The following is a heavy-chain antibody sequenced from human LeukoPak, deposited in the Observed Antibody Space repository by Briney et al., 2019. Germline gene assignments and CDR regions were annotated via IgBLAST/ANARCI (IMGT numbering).Heavy chain of an antibody. D-gene: IGHD2-15*01. CDR2: IYYSGST. CDR1: GGSISSSSYY. J-gene: IGHJ5*02. V-gene: IGHV4-39*07. CDR3: TRRPYCSGGSCYGTGAWFDP. Sequence: SETLSLTCTVSGGSISSSSYYWGWIRQPPGKGLEWIGSIYYSGSTYYNPSLKSRVTISVDTSKNQFSLKLSSVTAADTAVYYCTRRPYCSGGSCYGTGAWFDPWGQGTLVTVSS.